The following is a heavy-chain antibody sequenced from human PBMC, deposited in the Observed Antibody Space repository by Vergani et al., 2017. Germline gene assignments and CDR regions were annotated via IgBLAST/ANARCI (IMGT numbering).Heavy chain of an antibody. D-gene: IGHD3-10*01. J-gene: IGHJ3*02. CDR3: ARGVDYYGSGSYTPHDAFDI. Sequence: QLQLQESGSGLVKPSQTLSLTCAVSGGSISSGGYSWSWIRQPPGKGLEWIGYIYHSGSTYYNPSLQSRVTISVDRSKNQFSLKLSSVTAADTALYYCARGVDYYGSGSYTPHDAFDIWGQGTMVTVSS. CDR2: IYHSGST. CDR1: GGSISSGGYS. V-gene: IGHV4-30-2*01.